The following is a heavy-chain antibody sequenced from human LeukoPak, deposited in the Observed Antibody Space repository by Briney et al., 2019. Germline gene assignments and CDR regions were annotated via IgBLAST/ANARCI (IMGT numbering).Heavy chain of an antibody. D-gene: IGHD2-2*02. Sequence: GGSLRLSCAASGFTFSSYAMSWVRQAPGKGLEWVSAISGSGGSTYYADSVKGRFTISRDNSKNTLYLQMNSLRAEDTAVYYCAKPSLLYVEVPHYAFDIWGQGTMVTVSS. CDR3: AKPSLLYVEVPHYAFDI. CDR2: ISGSGGST. V-gene: IGHV3-23*01. J-gene: IGHJ3*02. CDR1: GFTFSSYA.